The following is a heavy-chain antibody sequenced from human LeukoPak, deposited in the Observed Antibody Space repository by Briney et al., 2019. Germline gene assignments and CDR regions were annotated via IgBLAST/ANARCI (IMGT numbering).Heavy chain of an antibody. Sequence: SETLSLTCTVSGGSISSYYRSWLRQPAGKGLEWIGRIYTSGSTNYTPSLKSRVTMSVDTSKNQFSLKLSSVTAADTAVYYCARGGADYDPWDYYGMDVWGQGTTVTVSS. J-gene: IGHJ6*02. CDR2: IYTSGST. CDR1: GGSISSYY. CDR3: ARGGADYDPWDYYGMDV. V-gene: IGHV4-4*07. D-gene: IGHD3-16*01.